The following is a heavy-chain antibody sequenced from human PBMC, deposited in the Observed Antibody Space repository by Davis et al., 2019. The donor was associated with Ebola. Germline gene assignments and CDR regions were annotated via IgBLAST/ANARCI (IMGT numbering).Heavy chain of an antibody. J-gene: IGHJ3*02. CDR2: IYYSGST. Sequence: PSETLSLTCTVSGGSINSYYWSWIRQPPGKGLEWIGYIYYSGSTNYNPSLKSRVTISVDTSKNQFSLKLSSVTAADTAVYYRARQYDGASFDIWGQGTMVTVSS. CDR1: GGSINSYY. V-gene: IGHV4-59*08. CDR3: ARQYDGASFDI. D-gene: IGHD1-1*01.